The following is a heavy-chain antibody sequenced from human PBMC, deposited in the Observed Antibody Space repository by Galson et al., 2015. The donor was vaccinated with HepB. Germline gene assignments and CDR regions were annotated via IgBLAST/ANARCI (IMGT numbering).Heavy chain of an antibody. Sequence: TLSLTCTVSGGSLSSSSYYWGWIRQPPGKGLEWIGSIYYSGSTYYNPSLKSRVTISVDTSKNQFSLKLSSVTAADTAVYYCARHPAGRYSYGSSPYYFDYWGQGTLVTVSS. D-gene: IGHD5-18*01. V-gene: IGHV4-39*01. CDR3: ARHPAGRYSYGSSPYYFDY. J-gene: IGHJ4*02. CDR2: IYYSGST. CDR1: GGSLSSSSYY.